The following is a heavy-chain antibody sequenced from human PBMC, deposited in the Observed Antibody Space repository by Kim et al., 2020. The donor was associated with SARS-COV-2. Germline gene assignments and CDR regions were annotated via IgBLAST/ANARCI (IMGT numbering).Heavy chain of an antibody. CDR1: GGSISSSNW. J-gene: IGHJ2*01. D-gene: IGHD3-22*01. CDR3: ARGGGRDSSGYYQVDWYFDL. CDR2: IYHSGST. Sequence: SETLSLTCAVSGGSISSSNWWSWVRQPPGKGLEWIGEIYHSGSTNYNPSLKSRVTISVDKSKNQFSLKLSSVTAADTAVYYCARGGGRDSSGYYQVDWYFDLWGHGTLVTVSS. V-gene: IGHV4-4*02.